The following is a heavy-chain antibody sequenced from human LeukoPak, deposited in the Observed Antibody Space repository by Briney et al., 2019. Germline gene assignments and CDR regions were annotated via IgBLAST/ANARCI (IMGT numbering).Heavy chain of an antibody. V-gene: IGHV5-51*01. Sequence: GESLKISCKGSGYSFTSYWIGWVRQMPGKGLEWMGIIYPGDADTRYSPSFQGQVTISAAKSISTAYLQWSSLTASDTAMYYCARRRYYDSSGESAFDIWGQGTMVTVSS. J-gene: IGHJ3*02. CDR2: IYPGDADT. D-gene: IGHD3-22*01. CDR3: ARRRYYDSSGESAFDI. CDR1: GYSFTSYW.